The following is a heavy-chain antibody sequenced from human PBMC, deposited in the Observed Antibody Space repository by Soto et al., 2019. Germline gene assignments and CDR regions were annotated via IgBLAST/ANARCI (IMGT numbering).Heavy chain of an antibody. CDR2: IIPIFGTA. CDR1: GGTFSSYA. V-gene: IGHV1-69*06. CDR3: ARGAGVLRYDCMDV. J-gene: IGHJ6*02. D-gene: IGHD7-27*01. Sequence: QVQLVQSGAEVKKPGSSVKVSCKASGGTFSSYAISWVRQAPGQGLEWMGGIIPIFGTATYAQKFQGRVTIPADKSTSTAYMELSSLRAEDTAVYYCARGAGVLRYDCMDVWGQGTTVTVSS.